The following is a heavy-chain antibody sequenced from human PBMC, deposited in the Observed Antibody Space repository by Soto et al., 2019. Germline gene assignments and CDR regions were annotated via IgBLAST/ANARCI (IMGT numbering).Heavy chain of an antibody. CDR2: ISGSGGNT. D-gene: IGHD3-3*01. CDR3: ATSSVLRYYEWSL. Sequence: HPGGSRRLSCAASGFTFSSYAMRWVRQAPGKGLEWVSTISGSGGNTYYADSVKGRFTISRDNSKSTLYLQMNNLRAEDTAVYCCATSSVLRYYEWSLWGQRTRVTVAS. CDR1: GFTFSSYA. V-gene: IGHV3-23*01. J-gene: IGHJ3*01.